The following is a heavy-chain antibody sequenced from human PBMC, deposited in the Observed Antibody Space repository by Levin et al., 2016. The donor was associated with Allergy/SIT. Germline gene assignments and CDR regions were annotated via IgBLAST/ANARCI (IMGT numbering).Heavy chain of an antibody. D-gene: IGHD3-22*01. V-gene: IGHV4-59*13. CDR2: IYYSGST. CDR1: GGSISSYY. CDR3: ARVDSSGYYVAFDY. Sequence: SETLSLTCTVSGGSISSYYWSWIRQPPGKGLEWIGYIYYSGSTNYNPSLKSRVTISVDTSKNQFSLKLSSVTAADTAVYYCARVDSSGYYVAFDYWGQGTLVTVSS. J-gene: IGHJ4*02.